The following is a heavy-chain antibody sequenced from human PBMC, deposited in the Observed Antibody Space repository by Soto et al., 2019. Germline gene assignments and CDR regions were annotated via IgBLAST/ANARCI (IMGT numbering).Heavy chain of an antibody. V-gene: IGHV4-59*01. J-gene: IGHJ5*02. Sequence: SETLSLTCTVSGGSISSYYWSWIRQPPGKGLEWIGYIYYSGSTNYNPSLKSRVTISVDTSKNQFSLKLSSVTAADTAVYYCARVVNGNTYVGHNWFDPWGQGTLVTVSS. CDR1: GGSISSYY. CDR3: ARVVNGNTYVGHNWFDP. CDR2: IYYSGST. D-gene: IGHD1-7*01.